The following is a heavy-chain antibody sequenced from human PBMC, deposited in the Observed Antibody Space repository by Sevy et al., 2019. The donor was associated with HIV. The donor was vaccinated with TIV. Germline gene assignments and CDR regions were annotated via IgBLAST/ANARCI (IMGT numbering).Heavy chain of an antibody. CDR1: GFTFSSYA. CDR2: ISHSGDST. CDR3: AGRKVGDFWSGSIRGPWAGGPLFDY. J-gene: IGHJ4*02. D-gene: IGHD3-3*01. V-gene: IGHV3-23*01. Sequence: GGSLRLSCTSSGFTFSSYAMNWVRQAPGQGLEWVSTISHSGDSTYYADSVKGRFTISRDNSEKTLYLQMNSLRAEDTALYYCAGRKVGDFWSGSIRGPWAGGPLFDYWGQGTLVTVSS.